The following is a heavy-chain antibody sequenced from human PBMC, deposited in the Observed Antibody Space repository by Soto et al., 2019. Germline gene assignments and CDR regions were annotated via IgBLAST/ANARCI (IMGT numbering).Heavy chain of an antibody. CDR1: GFTFSNYW. CDR2: IAADGSNT. D-gene: IGHD2-8*02. CDR3: AKNRGPFLRDVLDY. J-gene: IGHJ1*01. Sequence: EVQLVESGGGLVQPGGSLRISCAASGFTFSNYWMYWVRKVPGKGLVWVSRIAADGSNTAYADSVEGRFSISRDNAKNTLYLQMNSLRPDDTPLYYCAKNRGPFLRDVLDYWGQGTLVTVSS. V-gene: IGHV3-74*01.